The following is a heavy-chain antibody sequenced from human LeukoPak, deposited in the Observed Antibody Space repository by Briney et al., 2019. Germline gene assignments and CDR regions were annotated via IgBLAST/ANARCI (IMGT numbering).Heavy chain of an antibody. V-gene: IGHV3-23*01. CDR1: GFTFSSYA. CDR2: ISGSGGST. J-gene: IGHJ4*02. CDR3: AGDRTTVDSPFDY. Sequence: PGGSLRLSCAASGFTFSSYAMSWVRQAPGKGLEWVSAISGSGGSTYYADSVKGRFTISRDNSKNTLYLQMNSLRDEDSAVYYCAGDRTTVDSPFDYWGQGTLVTVSS. D-gene: IGHD4-11*01.